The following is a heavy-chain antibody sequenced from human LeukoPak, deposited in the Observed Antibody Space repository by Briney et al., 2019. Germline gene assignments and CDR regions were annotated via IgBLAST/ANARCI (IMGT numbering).Heavy chain of an antibody. CDR3: ARGGSMVRGVL. CDR1: GFTVSSDL. Sequence: GGSLRLSCVVSGFTVSSDLMNWVRQAPGKGLEWVSAMNSGGETYYADSVRGRFIISRDKSRNTLYLQMNSLRVDDTAVYYCARGGSMVRGVLWGQGTLVTVSS. D-gene: IGHD3-10*01. J-gene: IGHJ4*02. V-gene: IGHV3-53*01. CDR2: MNSGGET.